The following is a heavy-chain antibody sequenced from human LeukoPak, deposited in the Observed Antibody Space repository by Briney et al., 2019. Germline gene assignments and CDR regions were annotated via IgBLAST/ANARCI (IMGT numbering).Heavy chain of an antibody. CDR3: ATRKYSSGWFVDY. V-gene: IGHV5-51*01. J-gene: IGHJ4*02. CDR1: GYSFTTYR. Sequence: GESLKISCKGSGYSFTTYRIGWVRRMPGKGLEWMGIIYPADSDTRYIPSFEGQVTISADKTISTAYLQWSSLKASDTAMYYCATRKYSSGWFVDYWGQGTLVTVSS. CDR2: IYPADSDT. D-gene: IGHD6-19*01.